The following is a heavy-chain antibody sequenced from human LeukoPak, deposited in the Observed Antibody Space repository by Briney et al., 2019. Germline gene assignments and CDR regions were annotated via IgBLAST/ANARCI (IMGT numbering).Heavy chain of an antibody. V-gene: IGHV3-21*01. J-gene: IGHJ4*02. D-gene: IGHD6-13*01. CDR3: ARALRMGSSSCGY. CDR1: GLTLSSYS. CDR2: ISSRSSYI. Sequence: GGSLRLSCAASGLTLSSYSMICVGQPPGEGLEWGSSISSRSSYIYYADSVKGRFTISRDNAKNSLYLQMNSLSAEDTAVYYCARALRMGSSSCGYWGQGTLVTVSS.